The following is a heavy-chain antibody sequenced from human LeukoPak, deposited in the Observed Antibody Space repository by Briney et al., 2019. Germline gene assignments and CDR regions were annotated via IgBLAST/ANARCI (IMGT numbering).Heavy chain of an antibody. CDR1: GGTFSSCA. D-gene: IGHD3-22*01. CDR2: IIPIFGTA. CDR3: ARPFHPYYYDSSGSNYYYYGMDV. Sequence: SVKVSCKASGGTFSSCAISWVRQAPGQGLEWMGGIIPIFGTANYTQKFQGRVTITADESTSTAYMELSSLRSEDTAVYYCARPFHPYYYDSSGSNYYYYGMDVWGQGTTVTVSS. V-gene: IGHV1-69*13. J-gene: IGHJ6*02.